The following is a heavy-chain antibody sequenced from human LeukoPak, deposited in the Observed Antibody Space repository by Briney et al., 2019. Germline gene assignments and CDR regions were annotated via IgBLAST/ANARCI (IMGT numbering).Heavy chain of an antibody. V-gene: IGHV4-39*07. CDR3: AREAGVVVAATYYFDY. J-gene: IGHJ4*02. CDR2: IYYSGST. D-gene: IGHD2-15*01. Sequence: SETLSLTCTVSGGSISTSSYYWGWIRQPPGKGLEWIGSIYYSGSTYYTPSLKSRVTISVDTSKNQFSLNLSSVTAADTAVYYCAREAGVVVAATYYFDYWGQGTLVTVSS. CDR1: GGSISTSSYY.